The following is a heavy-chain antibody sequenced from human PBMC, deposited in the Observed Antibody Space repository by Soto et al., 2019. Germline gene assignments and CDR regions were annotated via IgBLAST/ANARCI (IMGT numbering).Heavy chain of an antibody. CDR1: GGSISSYY. CDR3: ARETGTTGGWEYYYGMDV. V-gene: IGHV4-59*01. D-gene: IGHD1-1*01. Sequence: PSETLSLTCTVSGGSISSYYWSWIRQPPGKGLEWIGYIYYSGSTNYNPSLKSRVTVSVDTSKNQFSLKLSSVTAADTAVYYCARETGTTGGWEYYYGMDVWGQGTTVTAP. J-gene: IGHJ6*02. CDR2: IYYSGST.